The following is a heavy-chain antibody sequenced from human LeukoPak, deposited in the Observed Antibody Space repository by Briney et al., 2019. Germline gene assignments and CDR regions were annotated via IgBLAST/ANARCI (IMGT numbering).Heavy chain of an antibody. CDR2: ISSSSSYI. D-gene: IGHD4-17*01. CDR1: GFTFSSYS. Sequence: GGSLRLSCAASGFTFSSYSMNWVRQAPGKGLEWVSSISSSSSYIYYADSVKGRFTISRDNAKNSLYLQMNSLSAEDTAVYYCARDLGDYSFDYWGQGTLVTVSS. V-gene: IGHV3-21*01. CDR3: ARDLGDYSFDY. J-gene: IGHJ4*02.